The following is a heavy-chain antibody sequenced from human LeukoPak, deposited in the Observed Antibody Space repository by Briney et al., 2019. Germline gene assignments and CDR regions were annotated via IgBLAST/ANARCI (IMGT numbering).Heavy chain of an antibody. J-gene: IGHJ5*02. V-gene: IGHV3-64*01. D-gene: IGHD3-22*01. Sequence: GSQRLSCAASGFTFSSYAMHWVRQAPGKGLEYVSGISSKGGSTYYANSVKGRFTISRDNSKNTLYLQMGSLRAEDMAVYYCARGDSSGTYNWFDPWGQGTLVTVSS. CDR3: ARGDSSGTYNWFDP. CDR1: GFTFSSYA. CDR2: ISSKGGST.